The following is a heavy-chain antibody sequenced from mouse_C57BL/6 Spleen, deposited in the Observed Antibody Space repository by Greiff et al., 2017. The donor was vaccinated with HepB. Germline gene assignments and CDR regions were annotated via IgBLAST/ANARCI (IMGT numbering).Heavy chain of an antibody. CDR3: TRSGYYGSSPYWYFDV. CDR1: GYTFTSYW. D-gene: IGHD1-1*01. V-gene: IGHV1-5*01. CDR2: IYPGNSDT. J-gene: IGHJ1*03. Sequence: EVQLQQSGTVLARPGASVKMSCKTSGYTFTSYWMHWVKQRPGQGLEWIGAIYPGNSDTSYNQKFKGKAKLTAVTSASTAYMELSSLTNEDSAVYYCTRSGYYGSSPYWYFDVWGTGTTVTVSS.